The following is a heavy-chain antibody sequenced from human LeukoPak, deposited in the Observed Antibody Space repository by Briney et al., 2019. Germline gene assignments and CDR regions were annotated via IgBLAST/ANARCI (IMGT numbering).Heavy chain of an antibody. D-gene: IGHD3-3*01. V-gene: IGHV1-8*01. CDR3: ARRFYDFWSGYSPKTYIDY. J-gene: IGHJ4*02. CDR2: MNPNSGNT. CDR1: GYTFTSYD. Sequence: GASVKVSCKASGYTFTSYDINWVRQATGQGLEWMGWMNPNSGNTGYAQKFQGRVTMTRNTSISTAYMELSSLRSEDTAVYYCARRFYDFWSGYSPKTYIDYRGQGTLVTVSP.